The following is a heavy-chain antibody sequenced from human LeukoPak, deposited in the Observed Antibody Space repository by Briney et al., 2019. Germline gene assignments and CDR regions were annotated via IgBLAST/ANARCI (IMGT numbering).Heavy chain of an antibody. D-gene: IGHD2-15*01. CDR3: VREPYCSGGSCYTSGFDC. CDR2: ISGDGGST. CDR1: GFTFDDYA. V-gene: IGHV3-43*02. Sequence: PGGSLRLSCAASGFTFDDYAMHWVRQAPGKGLEWVSLISGDGGSTYYADSVKGRFTISRDNSKNSLYLQMNSPSADGTAVYYCVREPYCSGGSCYTSGFDCWGQGTLVTVSS. J-gene: IGHJ4*02.